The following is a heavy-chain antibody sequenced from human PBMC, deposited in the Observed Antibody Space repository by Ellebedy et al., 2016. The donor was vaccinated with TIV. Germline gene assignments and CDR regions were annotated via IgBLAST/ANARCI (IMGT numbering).Heavy chain of an antibody. CDR2: ISSDGISK. CDR1: GFTFSNYG. Sequence: GGSLRLSCAASGFTFSNYGMLWVRQTPGKGLEWVAFISSDGISKYYADSVKGRFTISRDNSKNTLYLQMNSLRVEDTAVYSCAKDLGRWLQYFDCWGQGTLVTVSS. CDR3: AKDLGRWLQYFDC. D-gene: IGHD5-24*01. J-gene: IGHJ4*02. V-gene: IGHV3-30*18.